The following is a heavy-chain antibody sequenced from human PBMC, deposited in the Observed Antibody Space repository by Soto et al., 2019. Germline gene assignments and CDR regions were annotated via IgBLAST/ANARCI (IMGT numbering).Heavy chain of an antibody. V-gene: IGHV1-46*02. Sequence: QVQLVQSGAEVRKPGASVKVSCKPSGYTFNTYYLHWLRQAPGQALEWMGVIHPSGGGTTYAQKSLGRVTVTRETSTTTVFMELSSLRSDDRAVYYCARGGHIAVVTASFDNWGQGTLVTVSS. CDR1: GYTFNTYY. CDR2: IHPSGGGT. CDR3: ARGGHIAVVTASFDN. J-gene: IGHJ4*02. D-gene: IGHD2-21*02.